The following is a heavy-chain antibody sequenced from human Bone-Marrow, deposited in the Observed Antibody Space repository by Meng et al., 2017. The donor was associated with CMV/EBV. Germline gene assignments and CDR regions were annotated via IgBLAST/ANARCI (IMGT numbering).Heavy chain of an antibody. CDR3: ARHASPQDYYGSGSSFDY. CDR1: GYSLSSGDSY. D-gene: IGHD3-10*01. J-gene: IGHJ4*02. V-gene: IGHV4-39*01. Sequence: SETLSLTCPVSGYSLSSGDSYWGWIRQPPGKGMEWIGSIYYSGITYQNPSLKSRVTISVDTYKTQFSLMLSSVTAADTAVYYCARHASPQDYYGSGSSFDYWGQGTLVTVSS. CDR2: IYYSGIT.